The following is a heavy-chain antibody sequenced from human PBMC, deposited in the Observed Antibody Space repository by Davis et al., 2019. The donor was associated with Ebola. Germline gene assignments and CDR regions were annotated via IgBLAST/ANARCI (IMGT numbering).Heavy chain of an antibody. J-gene: IGHJ4*02. CDR2: IYPGDSDT. CDR1: GYSFTSYW. V-gene: IGHV5-51*01. CDR3: ARQESLYGSSDY. D-gene: IGHD2/OR15-2a*01. Sequence: GESLKISCKGSGYSFTSYWIGWVRQMPGKGLEWMGIIYPGDSDTRYSPALEGQVTISVDRSTNTAYLQWSSLKASDIAMYYCARQESLYGSSDYWGQGTLVTVSS.